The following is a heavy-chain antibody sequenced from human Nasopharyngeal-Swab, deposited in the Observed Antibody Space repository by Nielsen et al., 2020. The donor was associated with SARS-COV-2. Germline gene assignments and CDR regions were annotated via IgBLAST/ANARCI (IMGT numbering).Heavy chain of an antibody. V-gene: IGHV3-33*06. CDR2: IGYDGSNK. CDR1: GFTFSSYG. Sequence: GGSRRLSCAASGFTFSSYGMHGVRQAPGKGLEGVAVIGYDGSNKYYADSVKGRFTISRDNSKNTLYLQMNSLRAEDTAVYYCAKEAYGGNSGESAFDIWGQGTMVTVSS. J-gene: IGHJ3*02. CDR3: AKEAYGGNSGESAFDI. D-gene: IGHD4-23*01.